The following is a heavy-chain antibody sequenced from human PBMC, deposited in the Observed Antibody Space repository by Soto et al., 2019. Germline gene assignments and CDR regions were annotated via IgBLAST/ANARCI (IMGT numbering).Heavy chain of an antibody. CDR3: ALGTLYGDYDY. CDR1: GFSLSTSGVG. CDR2: IYWDDDK. V-gene: IGHV2-5*02. Sequence: QITLKESGPTLVKPTQTLTLTCTFSGFSLSTSGVGVGWIRQPPGKALEWLALIYWDDDKRFSPSLKSRLTIPKDTSKNQVVLTMTNMDPVDTATYYCALGTLYGDYDYWGQGTLVTVSS. J-gene: IGHJ4*02. D-gene: IGHD4-17*01.